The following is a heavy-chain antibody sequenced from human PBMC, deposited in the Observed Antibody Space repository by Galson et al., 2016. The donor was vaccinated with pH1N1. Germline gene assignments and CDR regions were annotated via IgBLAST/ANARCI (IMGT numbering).Heavy chain of an antibody. Sequence: TLSLTCTVSGGSISSGSYYWTWIRQPAGKGLEYIGYIYTSGSTNYNPSLKSRLILSVDTSKNQVSLKLSSVTAADTAIYYCAKGTIDSAGSGNYYSNYYYGMDGWGQGTTVTVSS. CDR3: AKGTIDSAGSGNYYSNYYYGMDG. D-gene: IGHD3-10*01. V-gene: IGHV4-61*09. J-gene: IGHJ6*02. CDR1: GGSISSGSYY. CDR2: IYTSGST.